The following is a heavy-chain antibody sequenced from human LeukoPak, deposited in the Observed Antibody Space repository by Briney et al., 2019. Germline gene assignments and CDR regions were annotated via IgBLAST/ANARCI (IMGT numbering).Heavy chain of an antibody. CDR2: ISAYNGNT. D-gene: IGHD3-22*01. J-gene: IGHJ4*02. Sequence: ASVKVSCKASGYTFTSYGISWVRQAPGQGLEWMGWISAYNGNTNYAQKLQGRVTMTTDTSTSTAYMELRSLRPDDTAVYYCAREGYYDSSGYYPYYFDYWGQGTLVTVSS. CDR3: AREGYYDSSGYYPYYFDY. CDR1: GYTFTSYG. V-gene: IGHV1-18*01.